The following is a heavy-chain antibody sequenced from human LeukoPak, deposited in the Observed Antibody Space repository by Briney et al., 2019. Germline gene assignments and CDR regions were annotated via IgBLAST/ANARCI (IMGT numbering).Heavy chain of an antibody. D-gene: IGHD7-27*01. CDR1: GYTFTSYG. CDR3: ARRLLGHGMDV. J-gene: IGHJ6*03. CDR2: ISAYNGNT. V-gene: IGHV1-18*01. Sequence: ASVKVSCKASGYTFTSYGISWVRQAPGQGLEWMGWISAYNGNTNYAQKFQGRVTMTRDTSISTAYMELSRLRSDDTAVYYCARRLLGHGMDVWGKGTTVTVSS.